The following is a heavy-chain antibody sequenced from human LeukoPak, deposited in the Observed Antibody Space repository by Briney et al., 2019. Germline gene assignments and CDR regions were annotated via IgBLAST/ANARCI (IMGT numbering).Heavy chain of an antibody. J-gene: IGHJ4*02. CDR3: ARGTYETSGYYLYYFDY. V-gene: IGHV4-59*01. CDR1: GGSISSYY. D-gene: IGHD3-22*01. Sequence: SETLSLTCTVSGGSISSYYWSWIRQSPGKGLEWIGYIYYSGNTNYNPSLKSRVTVSVDTSKNQFSLKLSSVTAAGTAMYYCARGTYETSGYYLYYFDYWGQGTLVTVSS. CDR2: IYYSGNT.